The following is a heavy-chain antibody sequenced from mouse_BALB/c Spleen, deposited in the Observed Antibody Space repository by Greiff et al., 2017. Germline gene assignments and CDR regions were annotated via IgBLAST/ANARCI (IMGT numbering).Heavy chain of an antibody. CDR1: GFSLTGYG. V-gene: IGHV2-6-7*01. CDR2: MWGDGST. D-gene: IGHD1-1*01. CDR3: AREGYYGSSFTFDY. Sequence: QVQLKESGPGLVAPSQSLSITCTVSGFSLTGYGVNWVRQPPGKGLEWLGMMWGDGSTDYNSALKSRLSISKDNSKSQVFLKMNSLQTDDTARYYCAREGYYGSSFTFDYWGQGTTLTVSS. J-gene: IGHJ2*01.